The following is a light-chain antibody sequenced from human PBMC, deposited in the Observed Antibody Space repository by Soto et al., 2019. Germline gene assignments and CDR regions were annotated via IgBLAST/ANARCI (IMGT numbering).Light chain of an antibody. J-gene: IGKJ3*01. CDR2: AAS. V-gene: IGKV1-39*01. Sequence: DIQMTQSPSSLSASVGDRVTITCRASQSISSYLNWYQQKPGKAPNLLIYAASSLQSGVPSKFSGSGSGPDFTLTISSLQPEEFATYYCQQSYSSRFTFGPGTKVDIK. CDR3: QQSYSSRFT. CDR1: QSISSY.